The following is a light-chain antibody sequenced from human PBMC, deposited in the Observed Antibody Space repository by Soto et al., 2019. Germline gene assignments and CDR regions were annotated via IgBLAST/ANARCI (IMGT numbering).Light chain of an antibody. CDR1: QSVGSY. J-gene: IGKJ5*01. CDR2: DAS. Sequence: EIVLTQSPATLSLSPGERATLSCRASQSVGSYLAWYQQKPGQAPRLLIYDASNRATGIPDRFSGSGSGTDFTLAISSLEPEDFAVYYCQQRSNWITFGQGTRLEIK. CDR3: QQRSNWIT. V-gene: IGKV3-11*01.